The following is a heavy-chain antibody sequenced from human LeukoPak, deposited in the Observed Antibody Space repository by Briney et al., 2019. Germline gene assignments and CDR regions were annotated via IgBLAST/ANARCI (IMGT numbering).Heavy chain of an antibody. CDR3: ARERYISPFWWFDP. CDR1: GYNFFNYG. CDR2: ISLYNGNK. Sequence: GASVKVSCKASGYNFFNYGISWVRQAPGQGLEWMGWISLYNGNKKYVEKFQDRVTLTTGTPTTTVYMELRSLRSDDTAVYYCARERYISPFWWFDPWGQGTLVTVSS. V-gene: IGHV1-18*01. D-gene: IGHD3-3*02. J-gene: IGHJ5*02.